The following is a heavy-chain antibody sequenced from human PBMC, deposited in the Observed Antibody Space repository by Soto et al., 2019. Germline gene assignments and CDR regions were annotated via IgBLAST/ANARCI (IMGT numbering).Heavy chain of an antibody. D-gene: IGHD3-10*01. Sequence: GGSLRLSCAASGFTFNNYAMGWVRQAPGKGLEWVSAITGGGSDTYYLDSVKGRFTISRDNSKNTLFLQVNSLRAEDTAIYYCAKLGSSAWSPHYYFDYWGQGTLVTVSS. J-gene: IGHJ4*02. CDR3: AKLGSSAWSPHYYFDY. CDR1: GFTFNNYA. CDR2: ITGGGSDT. V-gene: IGHV3-23*01.